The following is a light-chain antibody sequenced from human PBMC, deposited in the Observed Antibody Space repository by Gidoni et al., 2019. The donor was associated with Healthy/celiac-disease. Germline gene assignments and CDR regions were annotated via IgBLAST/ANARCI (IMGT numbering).Light chain of an antibody. CDR2: WAS. Sequence: LVTQSPDSLAVSLGERATINCKTSQSVLYSSNNKNYLAWYQQKPGQPPKLLIYWASTRESGVPDRFSGSGSGTDFTLTISSLQAEDVAVYYCQQYYSTPLTFGGGTKVEIK. J-gene: IGKJ4*01. V-gene: IGKV4-1*01. CDR1: QSVLYSSNNKNY. CDR3: QQYYSTPLT.